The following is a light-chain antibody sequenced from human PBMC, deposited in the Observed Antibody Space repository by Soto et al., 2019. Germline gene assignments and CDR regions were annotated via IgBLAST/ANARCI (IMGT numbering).Light chain of an antibody. V-gene: IGKV3-11*01. CDR2: DAS. CDR1: QSVSSY. CDR3: RQRSNLRSS. Sequence: EIVLTQSPATLSLSPGERATLSCRASQSVSSYLAWYQQKPGQGPRLLIYDASARATGIPARFSGSGSGTDFTHTISSLDPEDFAVYYCRQRSNLRSSFGRGTKREIK. J-gene: IGKJ2*03.